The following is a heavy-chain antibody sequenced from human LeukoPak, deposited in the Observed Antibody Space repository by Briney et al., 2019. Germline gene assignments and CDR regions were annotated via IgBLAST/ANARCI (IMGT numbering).Heavy chain of an antibody. CDR2: IRSKAYGGTT. CDR3: TRSYVDTAMVFDY. V-gene: IGHV3-49*04. J-gene: IGHJ4*02. CDR1: GFTFGDYA. D-gene: IGHD5-18*01. Sequence: PGRSLRLSCTASGFTFGDYAMSWVRRAPGKGLEWVGFIRSKAYGGTTEYAASVKGRFTISRDDSKSIAYLQMNSLKTEDTAVYYCTRSYVDTAMVFDYWGQGTLVTVSS.